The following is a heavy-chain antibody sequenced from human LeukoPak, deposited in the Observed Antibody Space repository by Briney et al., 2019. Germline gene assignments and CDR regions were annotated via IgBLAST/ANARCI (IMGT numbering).Heavy chain of an antibody. V-gene: IGHV4-59*01. Sequence: KPSETLSLTCTVSGGSINSFYWSWIRQPPGKGLEWIGYIYYTGSTNYNSSLKSRVTISVDTSKNQFSLNLSSVTAADTAMYYCARAVLATKSEHWFDSWGQGTLVTVSS. D-gene: IGHD2-8*01. CDR2: IYYTGST. J-gene: IGHJ5*01. CDR3: ARAVLATKSEHWFDS. CDR1: GGSINSFY.